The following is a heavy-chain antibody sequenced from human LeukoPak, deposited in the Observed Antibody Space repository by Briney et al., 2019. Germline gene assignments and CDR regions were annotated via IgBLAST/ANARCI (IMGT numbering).Heavy chain of an antibody. CDR2: ISYDGSNK. V-gene: IGHV3-30*18. CDR1: GFXFSSYG. CDR3: AKDGDSGSYSHYYGMDV. J-gene: IGHJ6*02. D-gene: IGHD3-10*01. Sequence: GGSLRLSCAASGFXFSSYGIHWVRQAPGKGLEWVAVISYDGSNKYYADSVKGRFTISRDNSKNTLYLQMNSLRAEDTAVYYCAKDGDSGSYSHYYGMDVWGQGATVTVSS.